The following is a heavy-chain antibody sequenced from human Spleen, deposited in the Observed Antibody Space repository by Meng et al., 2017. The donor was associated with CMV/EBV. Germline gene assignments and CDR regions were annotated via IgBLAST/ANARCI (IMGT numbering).Heavy chain of an antibody. Sequence: GESLKISCAASGFTFSSYGMHWVRQAPGKGLEWVAFIRYDGSNKYYADSVKGRFTISRDNSKNTLYLQMNSLSAEDTAVYYCAKEQEYQLLHKFDPWGQGTLVTVSS. CDR1: GFTFSSYG. V-gene: IGHV3-30*02. D-gene: IGHD2-2*01. CDR3: AKEQEYQLLHKFDP. J-gene: IGHJ5*02. CDR2: IRYDGSNK.